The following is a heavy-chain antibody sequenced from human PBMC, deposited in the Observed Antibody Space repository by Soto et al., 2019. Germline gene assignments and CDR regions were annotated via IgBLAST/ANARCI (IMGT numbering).Heavy chain of an antibody. CDR1: GDPINNYYWS. V-gene: IGHV2-5*02. CDR3: AHTATSGTWAFDY. CDR2: IYWDDDK. D-gene: IGHD1-26*01. Sequence: TLSLTCTVSGDPINNYYWSWIRQPPGKALEWLAVIYWDDDKRYSPSLKSRVSITKDTSKKQVVLTMTNMDHVDTATYYCAHTATSGTWAFDYWGQGILVTVSS. J-gene: IGHJ4*02.